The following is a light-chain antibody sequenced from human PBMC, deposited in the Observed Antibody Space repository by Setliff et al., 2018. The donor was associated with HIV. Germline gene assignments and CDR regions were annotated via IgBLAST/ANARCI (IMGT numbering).Light chain of an antibody. CDR1: SSDVGSYNF. CDR3: CSYTSSLTYV. V-gene: IGLV2-14*03. J-gene: IGLJ1*01. CDR2: DVI. Sequence: QSALTQPASVSGSPGQSITISCSCTSSDVGSYNFVSWYQQHPGKAPQLIIYDVIQRPSGVHSRFSGSKSGNTASLTISGLQAEDQADYYCCSYTSSLTYVFGTGTKVTV.